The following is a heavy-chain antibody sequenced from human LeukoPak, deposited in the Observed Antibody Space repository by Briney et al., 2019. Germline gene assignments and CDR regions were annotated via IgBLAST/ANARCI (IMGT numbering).Heavy chain of an antibody. CDR2: IYYSGST. CDR3: ARLGIVVVTTILGNWFDP. Sequence: PSETLSLTCTVPGGSISSSSYYWGWIRQPPGKGLEWIGSIYYSGSTYYNPSLKSRVTISVDTSKNQFSLKLSSVTAADTAVYYCARLGIVVVTTILGNWFDPWGQGTLVTVSS. D-gene: IGHD2-21*02. V-gene: IGHV4-39*01. J-gene: IGHJ5*02. CDR1: GGSISSSSYY.